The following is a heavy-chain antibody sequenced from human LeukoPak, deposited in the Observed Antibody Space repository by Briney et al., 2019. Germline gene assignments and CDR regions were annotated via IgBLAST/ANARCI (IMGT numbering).Heavy chain of an antibody. CDR3: ARRSHSSSWLLDY. J-gene: IGHJ4*02. CDR1: GGSISTYY. V-gene: IGHV4-59*08. Sequence: SETLSLTCTVSGGSISTYYWSWIRQSPGKRLEWLGYMYDGGSTSYNPSLKSRVTILVDMSKNQYSLRLSSVTAADTAVYFCARRSHSSSWLLDYWGQGTLVTVSS. CDR2: MYDGGST. D-gene: IGHD6-13*01.